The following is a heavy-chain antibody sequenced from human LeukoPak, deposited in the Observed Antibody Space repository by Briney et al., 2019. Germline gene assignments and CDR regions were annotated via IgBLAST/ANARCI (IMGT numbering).Heavy chain of an antibody. V-gene: IGHV4-59*01. CDR1: GDSMKNYY. CDR2: IHDTRGT. CDR3: AGGIGYATSPADH. Sequence: SETLSLTCTVSGDSMKNYYWAWIRQPPGKGLEWIGYIHDTRGTNYNPYLKSRVTMSLDTSKNHFSLSLKSVAAADTAVYFCAGGIGYATSPADHLGQGTLVIVSS. D-gene: IGHD6-13*01. J-gene: IGHJ5*02.